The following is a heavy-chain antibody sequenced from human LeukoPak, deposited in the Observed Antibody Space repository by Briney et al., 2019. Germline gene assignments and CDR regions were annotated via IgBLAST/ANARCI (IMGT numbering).Heavy chain of an antibody. D-gene: IGHD3-10*01. CDR1: GGSVSSGSYY. CDR2: IYYSGST. Sequence: SETLSLTCTVSGGSVSSGSYYWSWIRQPPGKGLEWIGYIYYSGSTNYNPSLKSRVTISVDTSKNQFSLKLSSVTAADTAVYYCARVAHTYGSGRYAVYGMDVWGQGTTVTVSS. CDR3: ARVAHTYGSGRYAVYGMDV. J-gene: IGHJ6*02. V-gene: IGHV4-61*01.